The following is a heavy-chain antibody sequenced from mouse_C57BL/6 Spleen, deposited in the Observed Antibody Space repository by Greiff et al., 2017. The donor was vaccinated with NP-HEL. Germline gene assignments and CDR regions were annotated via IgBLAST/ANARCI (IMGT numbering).Heavy chain of an antibody. CDR1: GFTFSSYA. CDR2: ISDGGSYT. Sequence: EVHLVESGGGLVKPGGSLKLSCAASGFTFSSYAMSWVRQTPEKRLEWVATISDGGSYTYYPDNVKGRFTISRDNAKNNQYLQMIHLKSEDTAMYYCASDYDYYAMDYWGQGTSVTVSS. V-gene: IGHV5-4*01. J-gene: IGHJ4*01. CDR3: ASDYDYYAMDY.